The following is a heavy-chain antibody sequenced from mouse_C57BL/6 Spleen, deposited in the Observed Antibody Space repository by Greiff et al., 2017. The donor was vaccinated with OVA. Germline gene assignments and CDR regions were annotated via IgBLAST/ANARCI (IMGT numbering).Heavy chain of an antibody. D-gene: IGHD1-1*01. J-gene: IGHJ1*03. V-gene: IGHV1-82*01. CDR1: GYAFSSSW. CDR3: AKRSVGYYGSSYGWYFGV. CDR2: IYPGDGDT. Sequence: VQLQQSGPELVKPGASVKISCKASGYAFSSSWMNWVKQRPGKGLEWIGRIYPGDGDTNYNGKFKGKATLTADKSSSTAYMQLSSLTSEDSAVYLCAKRSVGYYGSSYGWYFGVWGTGTTVTVAS.